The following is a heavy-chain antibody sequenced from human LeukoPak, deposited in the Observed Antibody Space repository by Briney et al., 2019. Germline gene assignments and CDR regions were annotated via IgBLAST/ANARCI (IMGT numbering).Heavy chain of an antibody. V-gene: IGHV1-2*02. CDR2: INPHSGGT. CDR3: ARQYYDILTGSLDY. CDR1: GYRFTGYY. Sequence: ASVKVSCKACGYRFTGYYIHSVLQAPGQGLEWMGWINPHSGGTKFAQKFQGRVTMTRDTSISTAYMEVSRLRSDDAAVYYCARQYYDILTGSLDYWGQGTLVTVSS. J-gene: IGHJ4*02. D-gene: IGHD3-9*01.